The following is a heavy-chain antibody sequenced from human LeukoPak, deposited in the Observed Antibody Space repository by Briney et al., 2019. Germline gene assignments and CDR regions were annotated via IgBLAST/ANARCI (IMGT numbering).Heavy chain of an antibody. CDR3: ATLLSDYGAHYFDS. CDR1: DSSISSGYF. J-gene: IGHJ4*02. CDR2: LYHSGST. Sequence: SETLSLTCAVSDSSISSGYFWGWIRQPPGKGLEWIGTLYHSGSTYYNPSLKSRVAISLDTSKTQFSLKLSSVIAADTALYYCATLLSDYGAHYFDSWGQGVLVTVSS. V-gene: IGHV4-38-2*01. D-gene: IGHD4-17*01.